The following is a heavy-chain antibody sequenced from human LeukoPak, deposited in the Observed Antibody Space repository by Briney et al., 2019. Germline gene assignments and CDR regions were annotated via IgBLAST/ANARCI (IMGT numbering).Heavy chain of an antibody. V-gene: IGHV1-46*01. J-gene: IGHJ3*02. CDR3: ARDNYGDYAGAFDI. D-gene: IGHD4-17*01. Sequence: ASVKVSCKASGYSFTSYYMHWVRQAPGQGLEWMGIINPSGGSTRYAQKFQGRVTMTRDMSTSTVDMELSSLRSEDTAVYYCARDNYGDYAGAFDIWGQGTMVTVSS. CDR2: INPSGGST. CDR1: GYSFTSYY.